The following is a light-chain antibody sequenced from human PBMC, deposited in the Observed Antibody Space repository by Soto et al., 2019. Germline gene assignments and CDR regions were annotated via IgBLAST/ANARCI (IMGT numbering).Light chain of an antibody. J-gene: IGKJ1*01. CDR2: KAY. CDR1: QSISDW. Sequence: DIGLKPSPSTXSDPPENRVPITCRASQSISDWLAWYQQKPGKXPXXXIYKAYNLESGVPTRFSGSGSGTEFTLTISSLQNDDSATYYCQPYDSNYSVGRGTKVDI. V-gene: IGKV1-5*03. CDR3: QPYDSNYS.